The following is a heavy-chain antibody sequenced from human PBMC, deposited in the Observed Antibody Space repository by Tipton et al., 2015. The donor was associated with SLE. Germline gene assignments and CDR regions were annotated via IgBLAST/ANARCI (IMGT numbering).Heavy chain of an antibody. D-gene: IGHD4-17*01. J-gene: IGHJ4*02. CDR2: INHSGST. V-gene: IGHV4-34*01. CDR1: GGSFSGYY. CDR3: ARPDYGDLNYFDY. Sequence: TLSLTCAVYGGSFSGYYWSWIRQPPGKGLEWIGEINHSGSTNYNPSLKSRVTISVDTSKNQFSLKLSSVTAADTALYYCARPDYGDLNYFDYWGQGTLVTVSS.